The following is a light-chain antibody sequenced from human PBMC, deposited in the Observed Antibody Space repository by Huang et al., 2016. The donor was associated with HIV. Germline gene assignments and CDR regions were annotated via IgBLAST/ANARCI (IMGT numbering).Light chain of an antibody. Sequence: EIVLTQSPGTLSLSPGERATLSCRASQSVSSSYLAWYQQKPGQAPRLLIYGASSRATGSPDRFSGSGSGTDFTLTISRREPEDFAVYYCQQYGSSLYTFGQGTKLEIK. CDR1: QSVSSSY. J-gene: IGKJ2*01. V-gene: IGKV3-20*01. CDR3: QQYGSSLYT. CDR2: GAS.